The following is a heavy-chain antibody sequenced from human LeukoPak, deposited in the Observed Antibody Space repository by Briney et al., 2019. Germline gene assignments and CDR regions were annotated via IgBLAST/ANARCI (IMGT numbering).Heavy chain of an antibody. Sequence: SETLSLTCAVYGGSFGGYYWSWIRQPPGKGLEWIGEINHSGSANYNPSPKSRVTISVDTSKNQSSLKLSSVTAADTAVYYCAREGFCTNGVCLPPPSAFWFDPWGQGTLVTVSS. CDR3: AREGFCTNGVCLPPPSAFWFDP. CDR2: INHSGSA. V-gene: IGHV4-34*01. D-gene: IGHD2-8*01. J-gene: IGHJ5*02. CDR1: GGSFGGYY.